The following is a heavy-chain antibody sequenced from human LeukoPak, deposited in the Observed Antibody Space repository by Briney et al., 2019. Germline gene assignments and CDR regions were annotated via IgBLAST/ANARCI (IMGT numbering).Heavy chain of an antibody. J-gene: IGHJ5*02. CDR3: ARFYDSSAWFDP. CDR1: GGSISSYY. CDR2: IYYSGST. V-gene: IGHV4-59*01. D-gene: IGHD3-22*01. Sequence: SETLSLTCTVSGGSISSYYWSWIRQPPGKGLEWIGYIYYSGSTNYNPSLKCRVTISVDTSKNQFSLKLSSVTAADTAVYYCARFYDSSAWFDPWGQGTLVTVSS.